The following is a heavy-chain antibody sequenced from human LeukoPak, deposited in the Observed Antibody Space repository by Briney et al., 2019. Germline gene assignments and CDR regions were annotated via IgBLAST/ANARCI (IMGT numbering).Heavy chain of an antibody. J-gene: IGHJ4*02. V-gene: IGHV1-2*02. CDR3: ARMRATITMVRGVITRELDY. Sequence: GASVKVSCKASGYTFTGYYMHWVRQAPGQGLEWMGWINPNSGGTNYAQKFQGRVTMTRDTSLSTAYMERSRLRSDDTAVYYCARMRATITMVRGVITRELDYWGQGTLVTVSS. D-gene: IGHD3-10*01. CDR1: GYTFTGYY. CDR2: INPNSGGT.